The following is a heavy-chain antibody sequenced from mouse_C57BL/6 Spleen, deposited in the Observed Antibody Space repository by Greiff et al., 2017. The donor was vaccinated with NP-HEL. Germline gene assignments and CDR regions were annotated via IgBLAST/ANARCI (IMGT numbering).Heavy chain of an antibody. D-gene: IGHD1-1*01. V-gene: IGHV1-59*01. CDR3: ARYPITTVVAPGDY. CDR2: IDPSDSYT. J-gene: IGHJ4*01. CDR1: GYTFTSYW. Sequence: QVQLKQPGAELVRPGTSVKLSCKASGYTFTSYWMHWVKQRPGQGLEWIGVIDPSDSYTNYNQKFKGKATLTVDTSSSTAYMQLSSLTSEDSAVYYCARYPITTVVAPGDYWGQGTSVTVSS.